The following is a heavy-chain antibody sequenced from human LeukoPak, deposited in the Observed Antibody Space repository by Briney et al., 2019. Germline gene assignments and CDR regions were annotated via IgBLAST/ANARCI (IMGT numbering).Heavy chain of an antibody. CDR1: GFALRSYT. Sequence: GRSLRLSCAASGFALRSYTVTWVRQAPGKGLEWVSSIGSTSAYIYYAESVKGRFSISRDNVDNVVHLQMSSLRNEDTAFYYCARVAVAGPTGWFDSWGQGTLVTVSS. CDR3: ARVAVAGPTGWFDS. D-gene: IGHD6-19*01. CDR2: IGSTSAYI. J-gene: IGHJ5*01. V-gene: IGHV3-21*01.